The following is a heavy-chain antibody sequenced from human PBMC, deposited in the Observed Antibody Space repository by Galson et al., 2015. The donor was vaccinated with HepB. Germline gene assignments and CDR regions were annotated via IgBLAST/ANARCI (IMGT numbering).Heavy chain of an antibody. CDR1: GFTFGDYA. V-gene: IGHV3-49*03. J-gene: IGHJ3*02. CDR3: ARDLSIGVRGWYDAFDI. D-gene: IGHD3-10*01. Sequence: SLRLSCAASGFTFGDYAMNWFRQAPGKGLEWVGFIRSKAYGGTTEYAASVKGRFTISRDDSKSIAYLQMNSLRAEDTAVYYCARDLSIGVRGWYDAFDIWGQGTMVTVSS. CDR2: IRSKAYGGTT.